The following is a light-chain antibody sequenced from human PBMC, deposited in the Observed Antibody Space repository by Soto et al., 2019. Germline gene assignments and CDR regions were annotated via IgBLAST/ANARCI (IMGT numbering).Light chain of an antibody. CDR3: QQYGSSLIT. CDR1: QSVSSSY. Sequence: EIVLTQSPGTLSLSPGERATLSCRASQSVSSSYLAWYQQKPGQAPRLLIYGASSRATGIPDRFSGSGSGTDFTLTISRLELEDFAVYYCQQYGSSLITFGPGTKVDIK. CDR2: GAS. V-gene: IGKV3-20*01. J-gene: IGKJ3*01.